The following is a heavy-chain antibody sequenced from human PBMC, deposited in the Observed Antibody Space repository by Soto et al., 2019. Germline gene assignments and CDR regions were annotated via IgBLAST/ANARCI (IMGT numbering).Heavy chain of an antibody. CDR3: ARDGSGYVDYYYYGMDV. CDR1: GGTFSSYT. CDR2: IIPILGIA. J-gene: IGHJ6*02. Sequence: SVKVSCKASGGTFSSYTISWVRQAPGQGLEWMGRIIPILGIANYAQKFQGRVTITADKSTSTAYMELSSLRSEDTAVYYCARDGSGYVDYYYYGMDVWGQGTTVTVSS. D-gene: IGHD5-12*01. V-gene: IGHV1-69*04.